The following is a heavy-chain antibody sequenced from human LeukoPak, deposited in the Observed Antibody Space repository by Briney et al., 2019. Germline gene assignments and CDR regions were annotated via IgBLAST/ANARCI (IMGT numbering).Heavy chain of an antibody. D-gene: IGHD3-3*01. CDR3: ARHDFWSGYYDRYLNY. V-gene: IGHV3-23*01. CDR2: ISNNGGYT. J-gene: IGHJ4*02. Sequence: GGSLRLSCAASGFTFSSSAMSWVRQAPGKGLEWVSAISNNGGYTYYADSVKGRFTISRDNSKNTLYLQMNSLRAEDTAVYYCARHDFWSGYYDRYLNYWGQGTLVTVSS. CDR1: GFTFSSSA.